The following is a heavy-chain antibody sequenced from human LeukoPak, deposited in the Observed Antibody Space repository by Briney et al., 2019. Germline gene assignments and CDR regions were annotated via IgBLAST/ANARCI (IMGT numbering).Heavy chain of an antibody. CDR2: INHSGST. V-gene: IGHV4-34*01. J-gene: IGHJ4*02. D-gene: IGHD3-16*01. CDR1: GGSFSGYY. CDR3: ASIDRERGTVY. Sequence: KPSETLSLTCAVYGGSFSGYYWSWIRQPPGKGLEWIGEINHSGSTNYNPSLTSRVTISVDTSKNQFSLKLSSVTAADTDVYYCASIDRERGTVYWGQGTLVTVSS.